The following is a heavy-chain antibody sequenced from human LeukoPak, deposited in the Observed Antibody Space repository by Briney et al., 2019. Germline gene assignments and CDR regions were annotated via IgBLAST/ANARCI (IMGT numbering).Heavy chain of an antibody. D-gene: IGHD6-13*01. Sequence: GGSLRLSCAASGFTFSTFTMNWVRQAPGKGLEWVSSISSSGSDIYYGDSVKGRFTISRDNAKNSLYLQMNSLRAEDTAIYYCARDLWEYRTSWNQMSNAIDIWGQGTMVTVSS. CDR3: ARDLWEYRTSWNQMSNAIDI. CDR2: ISSSGSDI. CDR1: GFTFSTFT. J-gene: IGHJ3*02. V-gene: IGHV3-21*06.